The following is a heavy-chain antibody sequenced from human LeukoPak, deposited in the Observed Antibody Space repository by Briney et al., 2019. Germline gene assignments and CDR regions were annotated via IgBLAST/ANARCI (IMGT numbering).Heavy chain of an antibody. V-gene: IGHV3-30*18. CDR3: AKDWRIAAAGTPAY. CDR1: GFTFSSYG. CDR2: ISYDGTNK. J-gene: IGHJ4*02. Sequence: PGRSLRLSCAASGFTFSSYGMHWVRQAPGKGLEGVAVISYDGTNKYYADSLKGRFTISRDTSKNTLYLQMNSLRAEDTAVYYCAKDWRIAAAGTPAYWGQGALVTVSS. D-gene: IGHD6-13*01.